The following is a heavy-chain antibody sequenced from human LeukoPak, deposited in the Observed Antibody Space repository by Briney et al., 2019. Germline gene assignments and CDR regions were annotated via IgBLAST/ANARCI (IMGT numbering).Heavy chain of an antibody. CDR2: IYYTGSI. D-gene: IGHD3-22*01. V-gene: IGHV4-30-4*01. J-gene: IGHJ4*02. CDR1: GASISSSDYY. Sequence: SGTLSLTCTVSGASISSSDYYWNWIRQSPGKGLEWIGYIYYTGSIYYNPSLKSRVIISVDTSKNQFSLNLSSVTAADTAVYYCARGLLSRDYDSSGFGYWGQGTLVTVSS. CDR3: ARGLLSRDYDSSGFGY.